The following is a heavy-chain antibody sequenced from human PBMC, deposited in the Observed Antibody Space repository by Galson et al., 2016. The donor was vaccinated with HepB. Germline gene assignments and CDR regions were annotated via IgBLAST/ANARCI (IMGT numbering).Heavy chain of an antibody. V-gene: IGHV1-46*02. CDR1: GYTFNTYN. CDR2: IKPSGGNT. Sequence: SGYTFNTYNMHWVRQAPGQGLEWMGIIKPSGGNTIYAQKFQDRITMTRDTSTSTVYTELISLRSEDTAVYYCARELDHSFYFDYWGRGTLLTVSS. J-gene: IGHJ4*02. D-gene: IGHD1-14*01. CDR3: ARELDHSFYFDY.